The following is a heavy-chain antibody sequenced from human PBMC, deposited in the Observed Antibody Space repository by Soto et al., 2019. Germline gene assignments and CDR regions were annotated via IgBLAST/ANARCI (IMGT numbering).Heavy chain of an antibody. CDR3: ARFIAAGYDRYLDY. J-gene: IGHJ4*02. Sequence: PGVSLRLSGAASCFSLNSDTMKWVRQSPGKGLECISTITTRGTHIYHADSVRGRFTISRDDATNSLYLLMTSLTVADTAVYYCARFIAAGYDRYLDYWGRGTLVTVSS. D-gene: IGHD5-12*01. CDR2: ITTRGTHI. CDR1: CFSLNSDT. V-gene: IGHV3-21*06.